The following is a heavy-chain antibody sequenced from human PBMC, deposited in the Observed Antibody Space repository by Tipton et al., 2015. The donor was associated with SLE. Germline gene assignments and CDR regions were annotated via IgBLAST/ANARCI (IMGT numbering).Heavy chain of an antibody. Sequence: RSLRLSCAASGFTFSTYAMHWVRQAPGKGLEWVAVLSYDGTDKFYADSVKGRFTISRDNSKNSLYLQMNSLRTEDTAVYYCARDCSSTDCFGTAFDFWGQGTMVTVSS. CDR2: LSYDGTDK. CDR1: GFTFSTYA. V-gene: IGHV3-30*04. D-gene: IGHD2-2*01. J-gene: IGHJ3*01. CDR3: ARDCSSTDCFGTAFDF.